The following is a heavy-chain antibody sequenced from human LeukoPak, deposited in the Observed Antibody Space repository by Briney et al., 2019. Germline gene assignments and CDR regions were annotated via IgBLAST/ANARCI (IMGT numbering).Heavy chain of an antibody. J-gene: IGHJ4*02. CDR1: GGTFSSYA. D-gene: IGHD1-26*01. CDR3: ARVSEKWEHYFDY. Sequence: ASVKVSCKASGGTFSSYAISWVRQAPGQGLEWMGGIIPIFGTANYAQKFQGRVTITTDESTSTAYMELSSLRSEDTTVYYCARVSEKWEHYFDYWGQGTLVTVSS. CDR2: IIPIFGTA. V-gene: IGHV1-69*05.